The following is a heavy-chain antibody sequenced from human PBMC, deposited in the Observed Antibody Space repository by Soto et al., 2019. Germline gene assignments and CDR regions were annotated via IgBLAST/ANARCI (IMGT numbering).Heavy chain of an antibody. Sequence: SETLSLTCTVSGGSISSYYWSWIRQPPGKGLEWIGYIYYSGSTNYNPSLKSRVTISVDTSKNQFSLKLSSVTAADTAVYYCARDQGYCSSTSCYSRNFWFDPWGQGTLVTVSS. CDR2: IYYSGST. CDR3: ARDQGYCSSTSCYSRNFWFDP. D-gene: IGHD2-2*01. CDR1: GGSISSYY. J-gene: IGHJ5*02. V-gene: IGHV4-59*01.